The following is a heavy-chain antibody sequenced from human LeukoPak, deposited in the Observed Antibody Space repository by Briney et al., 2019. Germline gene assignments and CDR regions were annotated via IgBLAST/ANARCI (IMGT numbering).Heavy chain of an antibody. J-gene: IGHJ4*02. Sequence: ASVKVSCKVSGYTLTELSMHWVRQAPGKGLEWMGGFDPEDGETIYAQKFQGRVTMTEDTSTDAAYMELSSLRSEDTAVYYCARDLGSGSYYNPPSTGWGQGTLVTVSS. V-gene: IGHV1-24*01. D-gene: IGHD3-10*02. CDR2: FDPEDGET. CDR3: ARDLGSGSYYNPPSTG. CDR1: GYTLTELS.